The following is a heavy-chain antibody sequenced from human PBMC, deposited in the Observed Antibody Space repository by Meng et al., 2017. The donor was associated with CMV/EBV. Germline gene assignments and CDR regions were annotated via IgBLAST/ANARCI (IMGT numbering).Heavy chain of an antibody. J-gene: IGHJ4*02. CDR1: GFTVSSNY. Sequence: GESLKISCAASGFTVSSNYVNWVRQAPGKGLEWVSVIYSGGSTYYADSVKGRFTISRDNSKNSLYLQMNSLRAGDTAVYYCARARAGGSYVDYWGQGTLVTVSS. CDR2: IYSGGST. V-gene: IGHV3-53*01. CDR3: ARARAGGSYVDY. D-gene: IGHD1-26*01.